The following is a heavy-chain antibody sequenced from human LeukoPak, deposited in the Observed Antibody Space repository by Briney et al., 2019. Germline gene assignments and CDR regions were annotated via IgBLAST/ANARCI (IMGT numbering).Heavy chain of an antibody. D-gene: IGHD4/OR15-4a*01. CDR3: ASTFLLTTPYYYYYYMDV. CDR2: IRTDGTST. Sequence: PGGSLRLSCAASGFTFSYYWMHWVRQAPGKGLVWVARIRTDGTSTSYADSVKGRFTISRDNAKNTLYLQMNSLRAEDTAVYYCASTFLLTTPYYYYYYMDVWGKGTTVTVSS. J-gene: IGHJ6*03. V-gene: IGHV3-74*01. CDR1: GFTFSYYW.